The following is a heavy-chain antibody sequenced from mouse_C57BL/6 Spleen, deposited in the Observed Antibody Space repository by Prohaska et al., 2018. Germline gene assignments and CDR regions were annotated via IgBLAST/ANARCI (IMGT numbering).Heavy chain of an antibody. CDR2: INPNNGGT. V-gene: IGHV1-18*01. CDR3: AREGSTTVVPYWYFDV. D-gene: IGHD1-1*01. J-gene: IGHJ1*03. CDR1: GYTFTDYN. Sequence: SVKIPCKASGYTFTDYNMDWVKQSHGKSLEWIGDINPNNGGTIYNQKFKGKATLTVDKSSSTAYMELRSLTSEDTAVYYCAREGSTTVVPYWYFDVWGTGTTVTVSS.